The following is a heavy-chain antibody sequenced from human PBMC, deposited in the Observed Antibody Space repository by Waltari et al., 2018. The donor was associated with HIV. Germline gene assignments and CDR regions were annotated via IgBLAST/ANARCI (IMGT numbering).Heavy chain of an antibody. CDR3: TRETRQETPYSYYYGMDV. J-gene: IGHJ6*02. V-gene: IGHV3-49*05. Sequence: EVQLVESGGGLVKPGRSLRLSCTASGFTFGDYAMRWFRQAPGKGLEWVGFIRSKAYGGTTEYAASVKGRFIISRDDSKSIAYLQMNSLKTEDTAVYYCTRETRQETPYSYYYGMDVWGQGTTVTVSS. CDR1: GFTFGDYA. CDR2: IRSKAYGGTT. D-gene: IGHD5-18*01.